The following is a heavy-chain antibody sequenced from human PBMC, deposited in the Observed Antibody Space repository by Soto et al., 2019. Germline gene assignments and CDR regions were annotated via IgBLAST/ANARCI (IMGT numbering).Heavy chain of an antibody. Sequence: GGSLRLSCAASGFTFSSYGMHWVRQAPGKGLEWVAVIWYDGSNKYYADSVKGRFTISRDNSKNTLYLQMNSLRAEDTAVYYCVSQYSSSSDGGAFDIWGQGTMVTVSS. V-gene: IGHV3-33*01. D-gene: IGHD6-6*01. CDR3: VSQYSSSSDGGAFDI. CDR1: GFTFSSYG. CDR2: IWYDGSNK. J-gene: IGHJ3*02.